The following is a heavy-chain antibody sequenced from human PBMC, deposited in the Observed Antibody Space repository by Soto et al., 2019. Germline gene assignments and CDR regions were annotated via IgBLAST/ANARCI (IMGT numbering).Heavy chain of an antibody. J-gene: IGHJ4*02. Sequence: SETLSLTCTASAGSISSNYWTWIRQPPGKGLEWIGYVYNSGSTNYNPSLKSRVTISEDTYKSQFSLKVNSMTAADTAVYYCARYRREAVAGYTLDNWGQGMLVTVSS. V-gene: IGHV4-59*01. D-gene: IGHD6-13*01. CDR2: VYNSGST. CDR3: ARYRREAVAGYTLDN. CDR1: AGSISSNY.